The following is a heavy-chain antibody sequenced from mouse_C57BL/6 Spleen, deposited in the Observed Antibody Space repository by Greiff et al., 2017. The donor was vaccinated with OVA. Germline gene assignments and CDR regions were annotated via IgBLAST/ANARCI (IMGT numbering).Heavy chain of an antibody. CDR2: IRSKSNNYAT. D-gene: IGHD1-1*01. J-gene: IGHJ2*01. V-gene: IGHV10-1*01. CDR3: VREGGSSLYYFDY. Sequence: EVQGVESGGGLVQPKGSLKLSCAASGFSFNTYAMNWVRQAPGKGLEWVARIRSKSNNYATYYADSVKDRFTISRDDSESMLYLQMNNLKTEDTAMYYCVREGGSSLYYFDYWGQGTTLTVSS. CDR1: GFSFNTYA.